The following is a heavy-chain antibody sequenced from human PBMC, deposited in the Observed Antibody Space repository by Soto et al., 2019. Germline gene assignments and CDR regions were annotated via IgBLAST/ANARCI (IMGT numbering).Heavy chain of an antibody. CDR3: ARDRVLDYYDSSGYYYDAWFDP. CDR2: IWYDGSNK. V-gene: IGHV3-33*01. Sequence: GGSLRLSCAASGFTFSSYGMHWVRQAPGKGLEWVAVIWYDGSNKYYADSVKGRFTISRDNSKNTLYLQMNSLRAEDTAVYYCARDRVLDYYDSSGYYYDAWFDPWGQGTLVTVSS. J-gene: IGHJ5*02. D-gene: IGHD3-22*01. CDR1: GFTFSSYG.